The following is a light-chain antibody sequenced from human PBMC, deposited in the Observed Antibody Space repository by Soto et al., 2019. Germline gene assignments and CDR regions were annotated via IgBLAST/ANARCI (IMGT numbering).Light chain of an antibody. CDR2: DVS. CDR1: SSDVGTYNY. V-gene: IGLV2-11*01. CDR3: CSYAGGYTHAV. Sequence: QSALTQPRSVSGPPGQSVSISCSGTSSDVGTYNYVSWYQQHPGKAPKLMIYDVSKRPSGVPVRFSGSKSGNTASLTISGLQAEDEADYYCCSYAGGYTHAVFGGGTQLTVL. J-gene: IGLJ2*01.